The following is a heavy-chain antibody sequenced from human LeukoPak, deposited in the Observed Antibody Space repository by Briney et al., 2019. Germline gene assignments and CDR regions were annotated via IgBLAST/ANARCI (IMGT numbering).Heavy chain of an antibody. Sequence: AGGTLRLSCAASGFTFSSYGMSWVRQAPGKGLEWVSAISGSGGSTYYADSVKGRFTISRDNSKNTLYLQMNSLRAEDTAVYYCAKAQTIAAAGLDYWGQGTLVTVSS. J-gene: IGHJ4*02. CDR2: ISGSGGST. D-gene: IGHD6-13*01. CDR3: AKAQTIAAAGLDY. V-gene: IGHV3-23*01. CDR1: GFTFSSYG.